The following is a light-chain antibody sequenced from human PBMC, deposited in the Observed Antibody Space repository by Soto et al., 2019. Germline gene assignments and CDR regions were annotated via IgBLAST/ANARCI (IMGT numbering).Light chain of an antibody. Sequence: QSVLTQPASVSGSPGQSITISCTGTRRDVGGYNYVSWYQQYSGKSPKLLIYEVTHRPSGVSNRFSGSKSGNTASLTISGLQAEDAADYYCSSYTISNTLPFVFGTGTKVTV. V-gene: IGLV2-14*01. CDR3: SSYTISNTLPFV. J-gene: IGLJ1*01. CDR1: RRDVGGYNY. CDR2: EVT.